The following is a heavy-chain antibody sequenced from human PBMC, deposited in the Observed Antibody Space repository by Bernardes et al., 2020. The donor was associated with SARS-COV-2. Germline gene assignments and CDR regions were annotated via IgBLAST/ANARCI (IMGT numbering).Heavy chain of an antibody. CDR1: GFTFSSYD. V-gene: IGHV3-13*01. CDR2: IGTAGDT. CDR3: ARAHYYDSSGYGYYYYGMDV. Sequence: GSLRLSCAASGFTFSSYDMHWVRQATGKGLEWVSAIGTAGDTYYPGSVKGRFTISRENAKNSLYLQMNSLRAGDTAVYYCARAHYYDSSGYGYYYYGMDVWGQGTTVTGSS. D-gene: IGHD3-22*01. J-gene: IGHJ6*02.